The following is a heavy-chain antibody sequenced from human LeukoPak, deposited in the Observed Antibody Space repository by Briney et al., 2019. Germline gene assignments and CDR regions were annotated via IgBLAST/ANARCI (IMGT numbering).Heavy chain of an antibody. V-gene: IGHV3-53*01. D-gene: IGHD5-18*01. J-gene: IGHJ6*02. Sequence: GGSLRLSCAASGFTVSSNYTSWVRQAPGKGLEWVSVIYSGGSTYYADSVKGRFTISRDNSKNTLYLQMNSLRAEDTAVYYCAKGPRRIQLWYPAYYGMDVWGQGTTVTVSS. CDR3: AKGPRRIQLWYPAYYGMDV. CDR1: GFTVSSNY. CDR2: IYSGGST.